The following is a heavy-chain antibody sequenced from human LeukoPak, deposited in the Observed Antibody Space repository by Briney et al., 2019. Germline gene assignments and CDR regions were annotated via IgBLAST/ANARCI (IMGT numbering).Heavy chain of an antibody. Sequence: QAGGPLRLSCAASGLAFSAYWMHWVRQAPGKGLVWVSRINSDGSSTSYADSVKGRFTISRDNAKNTLYLQMNSLRAEDTAVYYCARGGVWGYYDSSGYYQSIYFDYWGQGTLVTVSS. CDR3: ARGGVWGYYDSSGYYQSIYFDY. J-gene: IGHJ4*02. CDR1: GLAFSAYW. D-gene: IGHD3-22*01. CDR2: INSDGSST. V-gene: IGHV3-74*01.